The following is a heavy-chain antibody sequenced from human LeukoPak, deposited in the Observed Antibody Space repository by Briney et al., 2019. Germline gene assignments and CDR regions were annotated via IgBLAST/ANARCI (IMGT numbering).Heavy chain of an antibody. CDR2: ISYDGSNK. CDR3: ARQIAAAGEAFDY. CDR1: GFTFSSYA. D-gene: IGHD6-13*01. J-gene: IGHJ4*02. V-gene: IGHV3-30*01. Sequence: GRSLRLSCAASGFTFSSYAMHWVRQAPGKGLEWVAVISYDGSNKYYADSVKGRFTISRDNSKNTLYLQMNSLRAEDTAVYYRARQIAAAGEAFDYWGQGTLVTVSS.